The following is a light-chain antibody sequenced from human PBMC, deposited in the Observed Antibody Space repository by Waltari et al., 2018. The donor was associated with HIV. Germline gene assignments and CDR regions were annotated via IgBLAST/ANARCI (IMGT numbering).Light chain of an antibody. CDR2: RNT. J-gene: IGLJ3*02. V-gene: IGLV1-47*01. Sequence: QSVLTQSPSTSGTPGQRVTISCSGSSSTIESNYVSWFQQVPGTAPNLLIFRNTQRPSGVSDRVSGSVAGTSASLGISGLRSEDEADYYCAVWDDSLSAQLFGGGTKLTVL. CDR1: SSTIESNY. CDR3: AVWDDSLSAQL.